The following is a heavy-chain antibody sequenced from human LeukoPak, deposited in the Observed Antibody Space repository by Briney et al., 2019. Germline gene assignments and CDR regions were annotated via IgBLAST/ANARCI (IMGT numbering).Heavy chain of an antibody. V-gene: IGHV4-30-2*01. D-gene: IGHD3-22*01. CDR3: ARKGYSGTHGWFDP. J-gene: IGHJ5*02. CDR1: GGSISRGGYS. Sequence: SQTLSLTCAVSGGSISRGGYSWSWIRQPPGKGLEWIGYIYHSGSTYYNPSLKSRVTISVDRSKNQFSLKLSSVTAADTAVYYCARKGYSGTHGWFDPWGQGTLVTVSS. CDR2: IYHSGST.